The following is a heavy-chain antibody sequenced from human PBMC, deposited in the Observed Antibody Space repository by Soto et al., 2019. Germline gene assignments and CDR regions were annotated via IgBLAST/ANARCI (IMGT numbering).Heavy chain of an antibody. CDR1: GFTFSSYE. CDR3: ARDRGPHLYDY. V-gene: IGHV3-48*03. D-gene: IGHD3-10*01. Sequence: GGSLRLSCAASGFTFSSYEMNWVRQAPGKGLEWVSYISSSGSTIYYADSVKGRFTISRDNAKNSLYLQMNSLRAEDTAVYYCARDRGPHLYDYWGQGTLVTVSS. CDR2: ISSSGSTI. J-gene: IGHJ4*02.